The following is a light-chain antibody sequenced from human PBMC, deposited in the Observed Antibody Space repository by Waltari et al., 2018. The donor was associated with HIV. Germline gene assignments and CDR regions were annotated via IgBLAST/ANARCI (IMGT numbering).Light chain of an antibody. Sequence: SSELTQDPSVSVALGQTVRITCQGDSLRSYYASWYQQKSGQAPVVVFFGRKHRPSGIPDRCSGSSSGNTASLTNTGAQAEDEADYYCHSRDSSGYHVVFGGGTKVTVL. CDR1: SLRSYY. CDR3: HSRDSSGYHVV. V-gene: IGLV3-19*01. J-gene: IGLJ2*01. CDR2: GRK.